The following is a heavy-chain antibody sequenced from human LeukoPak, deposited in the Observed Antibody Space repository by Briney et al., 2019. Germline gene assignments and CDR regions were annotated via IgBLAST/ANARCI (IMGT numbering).Heavy chain of an antibody. CDR1: GGSISSSSYY. D-gene: IGHD3-10*01. CDR3: ARHGGYGSGSYSNFDY. CDR2: IYYSGST. J-gene: IGHJ4*02. Sequence: SETLSLTCTVSGGSISSSSYYWGWLRQPPGKGLEWIVSIYYSGSTYYNPSLKSRVTISVDTSKNQFSLKLSSVTAADTAVYYCARHGGYGSGSYSNFDYWGQGTLVTVSS. V-gene: IGHV4-39*01.